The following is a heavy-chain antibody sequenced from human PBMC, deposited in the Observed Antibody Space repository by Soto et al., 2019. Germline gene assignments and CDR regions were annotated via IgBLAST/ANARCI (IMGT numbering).Heavy chain of an antibody. J-gene: IGHJ4*02. V-gene: IGHV4-39*01. D-gene: IGHD1-20*01. CDR2: VFYTGFT. Sequence: ETLSLTCAVSGGSISGSYYYWAWLRQSPGKGPEWIGSVFYTGFTSYNPSLESRVSVSVDTSKSQFSLKLSAVTTADTAVYYCATSQKGYNWNYFDHWGQGALVTVSS. CDR3: ATSQKGYNWNYFDH. CDR1: GGSISGSYYY.